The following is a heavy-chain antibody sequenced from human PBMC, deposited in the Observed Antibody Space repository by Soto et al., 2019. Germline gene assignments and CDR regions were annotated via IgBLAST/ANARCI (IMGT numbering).Heavy chain of an antibody. CDR3: ARGITSGYSAYYFDY. J-gene: IGHJ4*02. CDR2: VNPNSGYT. V-gene: IGHV1-8*01. Sequence: ASVKVSCKASGYTFTSHDINWVRQATGQGLEWMGWVNPNSGYTGYAQEFQGRVTMTGDTSTGTAYLELSSLRSDDAAMYYCARGITSGYSAYYFDYWGQGTPVTVSS. D-gene: IGHD3-22*01. CDR1: GYTFTSHD.